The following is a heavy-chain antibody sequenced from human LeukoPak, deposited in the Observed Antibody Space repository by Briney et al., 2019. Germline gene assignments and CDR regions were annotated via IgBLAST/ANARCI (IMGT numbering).Heavy chain of an antibody. V-gene: IGHV3-30*18. CDR3: AKPSGILLITNPQS. CDR1: GFTFSRYG. D-gene: IGHD1-26*01. J-gene: IGHJ5*02. CDR2: ISYDRSNE. Sequence: GRSLRLSCAASGFTFSRYGMHWVRQAPGKGLEWVAAISYDRSNEYYADSVKGRFTISRDNSKNTLYLQMNSLRAEDTAVYYCAKPSGILLITNPQSWGQGTLVTVSS.